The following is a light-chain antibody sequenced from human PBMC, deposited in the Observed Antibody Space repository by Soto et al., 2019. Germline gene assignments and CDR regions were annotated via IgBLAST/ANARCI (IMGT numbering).Light chain of an antibody. V-gene: IGKV1-5*03. CDR3: QQSITYPWT. J-gene: IGKJ1*01. CDR2: RAS. Sequence: DIQMTQSPSTLSASAGDRVTITCRASQNIDMYLAWYQQKPGQAPSLLIYRASSLQSGVPSRFSGSGSGTEFTLTISSLQPDDFATYHCQQSITYPWTFGQGTKVDIK. CDR1: QNIDMY.